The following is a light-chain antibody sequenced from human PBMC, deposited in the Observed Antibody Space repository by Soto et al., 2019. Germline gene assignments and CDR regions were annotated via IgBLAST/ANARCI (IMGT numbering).Light chain of an antibody. V-gene: IGLV1-44*01. J-gene: IGLJ2*01. CDR3: AAWDDSLNGHVV. Sequence: QSVLTQPPSASGTPGQRVAISCSGRNSNIGSNHVNWYQQLPGTAPKLLIYGNNQRPSGVPDRFSGSRSGTSASLAISGLQYEDEADYYCAAWDDSLNGHVVFGGGTKLTVL. CDR1: NSNIGSNH. CDR2: GNN.